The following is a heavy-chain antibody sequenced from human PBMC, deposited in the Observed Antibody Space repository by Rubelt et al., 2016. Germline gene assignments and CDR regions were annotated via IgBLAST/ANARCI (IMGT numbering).Heavy chain of an antibody. V-gene: IGHV3-23*04. CDR1: GFTFDDYA. CDR2: ISGGGGST. Sequence: VQLVESGGGLVQPGRSLRLSCVASGFTFDDYAMHWVRQGPGKGLEWVSAISGGGGSTYYADSVKGRFPISRDDSKNTAYLQMNSLKPEDTAVYYCTRCGAVAGTCYYGMDVWGQGTTVTVSS. D-gene: IGHD6-19*01. CDR3: TRCGAVAGTCYYGMDV. J-gene: IGHJ6*02.